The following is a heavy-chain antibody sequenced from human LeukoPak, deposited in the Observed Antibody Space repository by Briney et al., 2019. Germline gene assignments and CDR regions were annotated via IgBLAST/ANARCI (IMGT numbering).Heavy chain of an antibody. CDR1: GGSISSSSYY. J-gene: IGHJ4*02. Sequence: SETLSLTCTVSGGSISSSSYYWGWIRQPPGKGLEWIGSIYYSGSTYYNPSLKSRVTMSLDRSKNQFSVKLTSVTAADPAVYFCAREGRSALVGATSYCFDYWGQGTLVTVSS. D-gene: IGHD1-26*01. V-gene: IGHV4-39*07. CDR2: IYYSGST. CDR3: AREGRSALVGATSYCFDY.